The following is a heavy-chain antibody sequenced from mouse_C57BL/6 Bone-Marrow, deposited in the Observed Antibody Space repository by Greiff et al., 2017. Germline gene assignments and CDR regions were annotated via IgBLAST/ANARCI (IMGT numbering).Heavy chain of an antibody. CDR2: IDPSDSET. CDR3: ATSDYSKGYAMDY. Sequence: LQQSGAELVRPGSSVKLSCKASGYTFTSYWMHWVKQRPIQGLEWIGNIDPSDSETHYNQKFKDKATLTVDKSSSTAYMQLSSLTSEDSAVYYCATSDYSKGYAMDYWGQGTSVTVSS. V-gene: IGHV1-52*01. D-gene: IGHD2-5*01. CDR1: GYTFTSYW. J-gene: IGHJ4*01.